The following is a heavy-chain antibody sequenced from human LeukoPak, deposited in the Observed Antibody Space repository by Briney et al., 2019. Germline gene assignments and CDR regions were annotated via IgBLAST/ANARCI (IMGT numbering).Heavy chain of an antibody. V-gene: IGHV1-2*02. D-gene: IGHD5/OR15-5a*01. CDR3: ARFDQVSETAGGY. CDR1: GYTFTGYY. J-gene: IGHJ4*02. CDR2: INPNSGGT. Sequence: ASVKVSCKASGYTFTGYYMHWVRQAPRQGLEWMGWINPNSGGTNYAQKFQGRVTMTRDTSISAAYMDLSRLISDDTAVYYCARFDQVSETAGGYWGQGTLVTVSS.